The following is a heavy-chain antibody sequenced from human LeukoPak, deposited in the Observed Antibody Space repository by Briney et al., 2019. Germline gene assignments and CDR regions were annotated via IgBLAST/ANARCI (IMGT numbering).Heavy chain of an antibody. D-gene: IGHD3-9*01. V-gene: IGHV3-30-3*01. Sequence: GGSLRLSCAASGFTFSGYSIHWVRQAPGKGLEWVAVISYDGSNKYYADSVKGRFTISRDNSKNTLYLQMNSLRAEDTAIYYCARVARQLTGYWGQGTLVTVSS. CDR1: GFTFSGYS. CDR2: ISYDGSNK. CDR3: ARVARQLTGY. J-gene: IGHJ4*02.